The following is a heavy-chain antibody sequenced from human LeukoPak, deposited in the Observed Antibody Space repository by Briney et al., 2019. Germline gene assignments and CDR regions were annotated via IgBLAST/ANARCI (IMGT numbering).Heavy chain of an antibody. J-gene: IGHJ1*01. CDR3: AKDMSPLGTQTQDLDH. D-gene: IGHD1-26*01. Sequence: GGSLRLSCAASGFTFISYPMIWVSQAPGKGLEWVSTISGSGASIYYADSVKGRFTISRDNSKNMLYVQMSSLRAEDTAVYYCAKDMSPLGTQTQDLDHSGQGTLVTVSS. CDR2: ISGSGASI. V-gene: IGHV3-23*01. CDR1: GFTFISYP.